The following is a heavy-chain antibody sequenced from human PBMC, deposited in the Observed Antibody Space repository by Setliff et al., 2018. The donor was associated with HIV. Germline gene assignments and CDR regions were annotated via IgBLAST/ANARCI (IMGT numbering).Heavy chain of an antibody. J-gene: IGHJ4*02. D-gene: IGHD3-10*01. CDR1: GFTFSNYP. CDR3: AKEFEDLSGAY. CDR2: ISSDGTNK. Sequence: GGSLRLSCAASGFTFSNYPMHWVRQAPGKGLEWVAVISSDGTNKYYADSVKGRFTISRDNSKNTLYLQMNSLRAEDTATYYCAKEFEDLSGAYWGQGTLVTVSS. V-gene: IGHV3-30*04.